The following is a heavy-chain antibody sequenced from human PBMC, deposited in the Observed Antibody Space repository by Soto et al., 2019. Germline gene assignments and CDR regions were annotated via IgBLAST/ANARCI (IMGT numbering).Heavy chain of an antibody. V-gene: IGHV2-5*02. Sequence: QITLKESGPTLVKPTQTLTLTCTFSGFSLSTSCVGVGWIRQLPGKALEWLALIYWDDDKRYSPSLKSRLTITKDTSKNQVVLTMTNMDPVDTATYDGAHRRECLGYCTNGVCYGFDYWGQGTLVTVYS. CDR1: GFSLSTSCVG. D-gene: IGHD2-8*01. CDR2: IYWDDDK. J-gene: IGHJ4*02. CDR3: AHRRECLGYCTNGVCYGFDY.